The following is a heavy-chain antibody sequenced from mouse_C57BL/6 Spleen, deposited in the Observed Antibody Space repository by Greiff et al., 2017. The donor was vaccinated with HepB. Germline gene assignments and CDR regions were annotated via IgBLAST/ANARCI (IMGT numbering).Heavy chain of an antibody. CDR2: INPYNGGT. CDR3: ARRINYYGSSSFDY. V-gene: IGHV1-19*01. CDR1: GYTFTDYY. J-gene: IGHJ2*01. Sequence: EVQLQQSGPVLVKPGASVKMSCKASGYTFTDYYMNWVKQSPGKSLEWIGVINPYNGGTSYNQKFKGKATLTVDKSSSTAYMELNSLTSEDSAVYYCARRINYYGSSSFDYWGQGTTLTVSS. D-gene: IGHD1-1*01.